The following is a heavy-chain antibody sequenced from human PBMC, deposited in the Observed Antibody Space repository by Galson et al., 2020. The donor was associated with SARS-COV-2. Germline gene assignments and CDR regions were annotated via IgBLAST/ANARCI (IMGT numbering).Heavy chain of an antibody. CDR1: GFTFFSYA. V-gene: IGHV3-30*04. J-gene: IGHJ5*02. D-gene: IGHD4-4*01. CDR2: ISYDGSEK. Sequence: GESLKISCAASGFTFFSYAINWVRQAPGKGLEWVAVISYDGSEKYYGDSVKGRFTISRDNSRNTLYLQVDSLRPEDTAVYYCARGGDYSWGSWGRGTLVTVSS. CDR3: ARGGDYSWGS.